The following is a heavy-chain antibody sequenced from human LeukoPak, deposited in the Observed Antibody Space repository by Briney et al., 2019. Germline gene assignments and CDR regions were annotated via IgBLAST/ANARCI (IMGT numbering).Heavy chain of an antibody. CDR2: INHSGST. J-gene: IGHJ4*02. D-gene: IGHD3-10*01. CDR3: ARARYGSGSLHS. V-gene: IGHV4-34*01. CDR1: GGSDSGHY. Sequence: NPSETLSLTCAVYGGSDSGHYWTCIPQPPGKGPEWIGEINHSGSTTYNVSLNNRVTISVDTSKNQFSLRLTSVAAADTAVYYCARARYGSGSLHSWGQATLATVSS.